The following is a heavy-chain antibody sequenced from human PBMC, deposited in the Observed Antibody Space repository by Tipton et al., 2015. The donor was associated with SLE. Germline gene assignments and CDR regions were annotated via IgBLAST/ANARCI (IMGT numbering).Heavy chain of an antibody. D-gene: IGHD6-19*01. CDR3: ARPLRVAVARGAFDI. V-gene: IGHV5-51*01. CDR1: GYSFTSYW. CDR2: IYPGDSDT. J-gene: IGHJ3*02. Sequence: QLVQSGAEVKKPGESLRISCKGSGYSFTSYWIGWVRQMPGKGLEWMGIIYPGDSDTRYSPSFQGQVTISADKSISTAYLQWSSLKASDTAMYYCARPLRVAVARGAFDIWGQGTMVTVSS.